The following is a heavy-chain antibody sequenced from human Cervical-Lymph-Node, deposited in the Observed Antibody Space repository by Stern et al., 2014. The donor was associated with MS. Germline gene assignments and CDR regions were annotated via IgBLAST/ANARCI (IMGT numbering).Heavy chain of an antibody. CDR2: INHSGST. J-gene: IGHJ4*02. Sequence: VQLQQWGAGLLKPSETLSLTCAVYGGSFSGYYWSWIRQPPGKGLEWIGEINHSGSTNYNPSLKSRVTISVDTSKNQFSLKLSSVTAADTAVYYCARSIIHPSSGWYVYWGQGTLVTVSS. CDR3: ARSIIHPSSGWYVY. CDR1: GGSFSGYY. V-gene: IGHV4-34*01. D-gene: IGHD6-19*01.